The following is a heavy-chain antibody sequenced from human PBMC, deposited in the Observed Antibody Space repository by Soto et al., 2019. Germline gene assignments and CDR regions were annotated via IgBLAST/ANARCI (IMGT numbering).Heavy chain of an antibody. CDR1: GFPFSDYY. V-gene: IGHV3-11*06. D-gene: IGHD2-21*01. Sequence: GGSLRLSCATSGFPFSDYYMSWIRQAPGKGLEWLSHISPKSTYRNYADSVKGRFTISRDNTKSSLFLQMNSLGVEDTAVYYCARGGGGGLFEHWGQGILVTVSS. J-gene: IGHJ4*02. CDR3: ARGGGGGLFEH. CDR2: ISPKSTYR.